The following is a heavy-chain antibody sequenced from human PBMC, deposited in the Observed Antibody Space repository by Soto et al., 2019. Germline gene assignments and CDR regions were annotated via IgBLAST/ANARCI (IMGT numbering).Heavy chain of an antibody. CDR1: GFTFSSYA. CDR2: ISYDGSNK. D-gene: IGHD2-2*01. CDR3: ARDGREYQLLSPFDY. Sequence: PGGSLRLSCAASGFTFSSYAMHWVRQAPGKGLEWVAVISYDGSNKYYADSVKGRFTISRDNSKNTLYLQMNSLRAEDTAVYYCARDGREYQLLSPFDYWGQGTQVTVSS. V-gene: IGHV3-30-3*01. J-gene: IGHJ4*02.